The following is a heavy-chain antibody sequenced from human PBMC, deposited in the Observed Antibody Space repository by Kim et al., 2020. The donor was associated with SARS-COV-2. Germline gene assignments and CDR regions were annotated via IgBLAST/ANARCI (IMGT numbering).Heavy chain of an antibody. CDR2: ITESGTHT. D-gene: IGHD6-13*01. CDR3: ARGGSTDPLPVA. J-gene: IGHJ5*02. Sequence: GGSLRLSCAASGFNFNDYYMNWIRQAPGQGLECISYITESGTHTNYADSVKGRFTVSRDNAKKSLYLQMNNLRGDDTAVYYCARGGSTDPLPVAWGQGILVSVSS. CDR1: GFNFNDYY. V-gene: IGHV3-11*05.